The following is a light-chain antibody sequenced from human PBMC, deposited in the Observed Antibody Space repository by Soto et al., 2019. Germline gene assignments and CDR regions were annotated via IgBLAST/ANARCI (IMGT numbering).Light chain of an antibody. V-gene: IGLV3-1*01. J-gene: IGLJ1*01. CDR2: QDS. CDR1: KLGNKY. Sequence: SYELTQPPSVSVSPGQTASIPCSGDKLGNKYVCWYQQKPGQSPVLVIYQDSKRPSGIPERFSGSNSGNTATLTISGTQAMDEADYYCQAWDSSTFYVFGTGTKLTVL. CDR3: QAWDSSTFYV.